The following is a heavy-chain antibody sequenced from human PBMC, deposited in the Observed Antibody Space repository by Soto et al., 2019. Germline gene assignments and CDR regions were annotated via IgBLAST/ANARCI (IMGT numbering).Heavy chain of an antibody. J-gene: IGHJ4*02. V-gene: IGHV3-49*04. Sequence: GGSLRLSCTASGFTFGDYAMSWVRQAPGKGLEWVGFIRSKAYGGTTEYAASVKGRFTISRDDSKSIAYLQMNSLKTEDTAVYYCTRDLNYYDTSGYDYWGQGTLVTV. CDR1: GFTFGDYA. CDR3: TRDLNYYDTSGYDY. CDR2: IRSKAYGGTT. D-gene: IGHD3-22*01.